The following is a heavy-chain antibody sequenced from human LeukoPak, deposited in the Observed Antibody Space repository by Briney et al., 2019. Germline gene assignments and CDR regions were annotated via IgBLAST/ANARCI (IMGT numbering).Heavy chain of an antibody. Sequence: GVLRLSCAASGFPFSSYSMNWVRQAPGKGLEWVSSISSSSSYIYYADSVKGRFTISRDNAKNSLYLQMNSLRAEDTAVYYCAREMSGSGSYDYWGQGTLVTVSS. CDR1: GFPFSSYS. CDR2: ISSSSSYI. CDR3: AREMSGSGSYDY. D-gene: IGHD3-10*01. J-gene: IGHJ4*02. V-gene: IGHV3-21*01.